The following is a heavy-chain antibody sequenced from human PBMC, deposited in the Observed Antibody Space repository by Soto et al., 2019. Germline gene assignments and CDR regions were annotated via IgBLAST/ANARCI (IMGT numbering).Heavy chain of an antibody. Sequence: SETLSLTCTVSGGSINSDGYYWSWIRQHPEKGLEWIGYINYSGATYYNPSLKSRLTISVDTSKDQFSLQLTSVIAADTALYYCARESYSFGRAFDIWGDGTLVTVSS. CDR3: ARESYSFGRAFDI. V-gene: IGHV4-31*03. D-gene: IGHD5-18*01. CDR1: GGSINSDGYY. J-gene: IGHJ4*01. CDR2: INYSGAT.